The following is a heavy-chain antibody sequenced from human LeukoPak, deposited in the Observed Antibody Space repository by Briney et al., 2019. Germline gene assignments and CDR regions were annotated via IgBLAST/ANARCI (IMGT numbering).Heavy chain of an antibody. J-gene: IGHJ6*03. D-gene: IGHD1-26*01. CDR2: IYYTGST. V-gene: IGHV4-31*03. Sequence: SETLSLTCTVSGVSVSSGGYYWSWIRQHPERGLEWIGYIYYTGSTYYNPSLESRLTISLDASTNQFSLKLGSVTAPDTAMYYCATTAYYYYVDVWGKGTTVTVSS. CDR1: GVSVSSGGYY. CDR3: ATTAYYYYVDV.